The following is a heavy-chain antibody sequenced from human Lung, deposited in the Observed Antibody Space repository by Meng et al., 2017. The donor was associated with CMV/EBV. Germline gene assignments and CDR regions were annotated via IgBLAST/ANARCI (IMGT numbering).Heavy chain of an antibody. J-gene: IGHJ4*02. CDR1: GGTFSSYA. D-gene: IGHD7-27*01. V-gene: IGHV1-2*02. CDR2: IYPNSGGT. CDR3: ARDNDWGPDY. Sequence: ASVXVSCKASGGTFSSYAISWVRQAPGQGLEWMGWIYPNSGGTHYAQKFQGRLTVTRDTSISTGYMELSSLGSDDTAVYYCARDNDWGPDYWGQGTLVTVSS.